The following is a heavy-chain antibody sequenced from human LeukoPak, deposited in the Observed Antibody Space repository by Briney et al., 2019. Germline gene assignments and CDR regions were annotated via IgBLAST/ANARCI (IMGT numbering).Heavy chain of an antibody. CDR3: ARGLGSYTIYEA. D-gene: IGHD1-26*01. CDR1: GYTFTSYA. J-gene: IGHJ5*02. CDR2: MNPNSGNT. Sequence: ASVKVSCKASGYTFTSYAINWVRQAPGQGLEWMGWMNPNSGNTGYAQKFQGRVTMTRNTSISTAYMELSSLRSEDTAVYYCARGLGSYTIYEAWGQGTLVTVSS. V-gene: IGHV1-8*02.